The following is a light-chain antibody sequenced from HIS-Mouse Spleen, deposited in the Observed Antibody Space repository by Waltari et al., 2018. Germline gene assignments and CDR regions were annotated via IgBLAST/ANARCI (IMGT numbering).Light chain of an antibody. CDR3: QSADSSGTYQDVV. V-gene: IGLV3-25*03. Sequence: SSELTQPPSVSVSPGQTARITCSGDALPTQYGYWYQQKPGQAPVLVIYKDRKRPSGIPARFSGSSSGTTVTLTISGVQAEDEADYYCQSADSSGTYQDVVFGGGTKLTVL. CDR2: KDR. CDR1: ALPTQY. J-gene: IGLJ2*01.